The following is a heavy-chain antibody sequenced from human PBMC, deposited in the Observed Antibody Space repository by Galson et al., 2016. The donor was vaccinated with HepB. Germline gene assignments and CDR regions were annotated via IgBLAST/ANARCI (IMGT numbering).Heavy chain of an antibody. CDR3: AVRQKYSSSYSYNAIDV. J-gene: IGHJ6*02. D-gene: IGHD6-6*01. V-gene: IGHV1-2*02. CDR2: IDPKSGDT. Sequence: SVKVSCKASGYSFVDYYIHWVRQAPGQGLEWMGWIDPKSGDTAYGHNFQGRVTVTRDTSINTAYMELTRLRSDDTAVYYCAVRQKYSSSYSYNAIDVWGQGTTVTVSS. CDR1: GYSFVDYY.